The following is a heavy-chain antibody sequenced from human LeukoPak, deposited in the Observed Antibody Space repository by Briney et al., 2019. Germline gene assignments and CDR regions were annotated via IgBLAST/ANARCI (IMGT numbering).Heavy chain of an antibody. V-gene: IGHV3-7*01. CDR3: EREGGDWFDP. Sequence: GGSLRLSCAASGFTFSSYGMSWVRQAPGKGLEWVANIKQDGSEKYYVDSGKGRFTISRDNAKNSLYLQMNSLRAEDTAVYYCEREGGDWFDPWGQGTLVTVSS. CDR1: GFTFSSYG. J-gene: IGHJ5*02. D-gene: IGHD3-16*01. CDR2: IKQDGSEK.